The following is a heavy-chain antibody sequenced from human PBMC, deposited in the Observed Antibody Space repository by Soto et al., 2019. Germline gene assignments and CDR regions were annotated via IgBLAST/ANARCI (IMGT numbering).Heavy chain of an antibody. V-gene: IGHV1-8*02. CDR1: GYTFTSYY. CDR3: ARSYSSGWALVDY. Sequence: ASVKVSCKASGYTFTSYYMHWVRQATGEGLEWMGWMNPNSGNTGYAQKFQGRVTMTRNTSISTAYMELSSLRSEDTAVYYCARSYSSGWALVDYWGQGTQVTVSS. J-gene: IGHJ4*02. CDR2: MNPNSGNT. D-gene: IGHD6-19*01.